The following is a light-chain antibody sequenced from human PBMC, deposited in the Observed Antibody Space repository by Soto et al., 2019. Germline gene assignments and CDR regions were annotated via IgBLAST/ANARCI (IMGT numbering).Light chain of an antibody. V-gene: IGKV1-39*01. Sequence: SGVPSRFSGSGSGTDFTLTISSLQPEDFATYYCQLSDSSLKFGQGTRLEIK. J-gene: IGKJ5*01. CDR3: QLSDSSLK.